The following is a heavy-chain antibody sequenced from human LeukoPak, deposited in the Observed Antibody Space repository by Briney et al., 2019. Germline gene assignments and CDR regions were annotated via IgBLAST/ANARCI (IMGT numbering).Heavy chain of an antibody. CDR3: AKLAAAGLYNWFDP. J-gene: IGHJ5*02. Sequence: SETLSLTCTVSGGSISSYYWSWIRQPADKGLEWIGRIYTSGSTNYNPSLKNRVTMSVDTSKNQFSLKLSSVTAADTAVYYCAKLAAAGLYNWFDPWGQGTLVTVSS. CDR1: GGSISSYY. D-gene: IGHD6-13*01. V-gene: IGHV4-4*07. CDR2: IYTSGST.